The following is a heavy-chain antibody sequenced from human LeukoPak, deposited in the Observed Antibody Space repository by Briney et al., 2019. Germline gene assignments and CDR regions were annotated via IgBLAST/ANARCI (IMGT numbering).Heavy chain of an antibody. V-gene: IGHV4-30-4*08. D-gene: IGHD4-17*01. Sequence: SETLSLTCTVSGGSISSGDYYWSWIRQPPGKGLGWIGYIYYSGSTYYNPSLKSRVTISVDTSKNQFSLKLSSVTAADTAVYYCARGHDYGDPPFDYWGQGTLVTVSS. CDR2: IYYSGST. CDR1: GGSISSGDYY. CDR3: ARGHDYGDPPFDY. J-gene: IGHJ4*02.